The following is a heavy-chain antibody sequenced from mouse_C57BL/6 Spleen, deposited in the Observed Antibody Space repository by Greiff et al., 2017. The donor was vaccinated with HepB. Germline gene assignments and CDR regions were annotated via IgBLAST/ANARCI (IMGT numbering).Heavy chain of an antibody. CDR3: ARGSYRSYWYFDV. D-gene: IGHD2-12*01. V-gene: IGHV1-19*01. CDR1: GYTFTDYY. Sequence: EVQLQQSGPVLVKPGASVKMSCKASGYTFTDYYMNWVKQSHGKSLEWIGVINPYNGGTSYNQKFKGKATLTVDKSSSTAYMELNSLTSEDSAVYYCARGSYRSYWYFDVWGTVTTVTVSS. CDR2: INPYNGGT. J-gene: IGHJ1*03.